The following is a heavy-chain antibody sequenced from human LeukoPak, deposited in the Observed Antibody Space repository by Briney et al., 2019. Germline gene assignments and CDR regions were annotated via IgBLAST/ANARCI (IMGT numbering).Heavy chain of an antibody. D-gene: IGHD3-10*01. Sequence: GGSLRLSCAASGFTFSDHYMDWVRQAPGKGLEWVGRTRNKANSYTTEYAASVKGRFTISRDDSTNSLYLQMNSLKTEDTAGYYCARVAMRGSGSYAYFDYWGQGTLVTVSS. CDR1: GFTFSDHY. V-gene: IGHV3-72*01. CDR2: TRNKANSYTT. J-gene: IGHJ4*02. CDR3: ARVAMRGSGSYAYFDY.